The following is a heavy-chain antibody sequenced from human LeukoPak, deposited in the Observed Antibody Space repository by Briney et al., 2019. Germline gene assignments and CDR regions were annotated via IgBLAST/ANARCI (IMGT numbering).Heavy chain of an antibody. V-gene: IGHV3-20*04. CDR2: INWNGGRT. D-gene: IGHD6-19*01. Sequence: GGSLRLSCAASGFTFDDYGMSWVRQAPGKGLEWVSGINWNGGRTGYAESVKGRFTISRDNAKNSLYLQMNTLRAEDTALYYCARAVSNSGWYRSVDYWGQGTLVTVSS. CDR1: GFTFDDYG. J-gene: IGHJ4*02. CDR3: ARAVSNSGWYRSVDY.